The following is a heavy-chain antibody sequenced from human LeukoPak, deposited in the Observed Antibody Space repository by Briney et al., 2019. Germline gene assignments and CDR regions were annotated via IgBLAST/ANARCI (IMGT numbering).Heavy chain of an antibody. V-gene: IGHV4-59*08. Sequence: SETLSLTCTVSGGSISSYYWSWIRQPPGKGLEWIGYIYYSGSTNYNPSLKSRVTISVDTSKNQFSLKLSSVTATDTAVYYCARGGPYCSGGGCYSRTSNWFDPWGQGTLVTVSS. D-gene: IGHD2-15*01. CDR1: GGSISSYY. CDR2: IYYSGST. J-gene: IGHJ5*02. CDR3: ARGGPYCSGGGCYSRTSNWFDP.